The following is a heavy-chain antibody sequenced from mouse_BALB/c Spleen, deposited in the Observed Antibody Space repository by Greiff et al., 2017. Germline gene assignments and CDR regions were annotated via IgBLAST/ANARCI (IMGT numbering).Heavy chain of an antibody. D-gene: IGHD3-3*01. CDR3: ARNDARHENWFAY. J-gene: IGHJ3*01. CDR1: GFSLSRYS. Sequence: VKVVESGPGLVAPSQSLSITCTVSGFSLSRYSVHWVRQPPGKGLEWLGMIWGGGSTDYNSALKSRLSISKDNSKSQVFLKMNSLQTDDTAMYYCARNDARHENWFAYWGQGTLVTVSA. V-gene: IGHV2-6-4*01. CDR2: IWGGGST.